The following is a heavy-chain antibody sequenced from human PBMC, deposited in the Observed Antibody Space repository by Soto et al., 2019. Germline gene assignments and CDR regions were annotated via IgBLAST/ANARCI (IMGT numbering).Heavy chain of an antibody. V-gene: IGHV1-69*13. Sequence: GASVKVSCKASGGTFSSYAISWVRQAPGQGLEWMGGIIPIFGTANYAQKFQGRVTITADESTSTAYMELSSLRSEDTAVYYCARASPTDSDYGDPNGSTDDYWGQGTLVTVSS. CDR3: ARASPTDSDYGDPNGSTDDY. D-gene: IGHD4-17*01. CDR2: IIPIFGTA. CDR1: GGTFSSYA. J-gene: IGHJ4*02.